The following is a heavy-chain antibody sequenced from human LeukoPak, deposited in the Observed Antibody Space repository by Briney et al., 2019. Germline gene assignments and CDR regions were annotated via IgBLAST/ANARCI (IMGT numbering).Heavy chain of an antibody. CDR3: ARDGVDTTMVTRYYYGMDV. V-gene: IGHV3-21*01. Sequence: GSLRLSFAASGFTFSGRSMNWVRQAPGKGLEWVSSIISSSSYIYYADSVKGRFTISRDNAKNSLYLQMNSLRAEDTAVYYCARDGVDTTMVTRYYYGMDVWGQGTTVTVSS. CDR2: IISSSSYI. J-gene: IGHJ6*02. CDR1: GFTFSGRS. D-gene: IGHD5-18*01.